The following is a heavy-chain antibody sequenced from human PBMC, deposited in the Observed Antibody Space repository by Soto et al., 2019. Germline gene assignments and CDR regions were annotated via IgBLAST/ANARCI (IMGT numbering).Heavy chain of an antibody. CDR1: GGSISSGGYS. D-gene: IGHD6-13*01. V-gene: IGHV4-30-2*01. Sequence: KTSETLSLTCAVSGGSISSGGYSWSWIRQPPGKGLEWIGYIYQSGNTYYNPSLKSRVAISVDRSKNLFSLNLTSVTAADTAVYYCATWYPAWFDSWGQGTLVTVSS. CDR2: IYQSGNT. J-gene: IGHJ5*01. CDR3: ATWYPAWFDS.